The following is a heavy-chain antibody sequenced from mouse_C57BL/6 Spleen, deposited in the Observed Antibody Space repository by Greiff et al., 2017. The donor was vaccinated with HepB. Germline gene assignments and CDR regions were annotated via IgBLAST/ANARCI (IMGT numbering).Heavy chain of an antibody. V-gene: IGHV1-50*01. CDR1: GYTFTSYW. Sequence: VQLQQSGAELVKPGASVKLSCKASGYTFTSYWMQWVKQRPGQGLEWIGEIDPSDSYTNYNQTFKGKATLTVVTSSSTAYRQLSSLTSEDSAVYYCARTYYSNLPYAMDYWGQGTSVTVSS. J-gene: IGHJ4*01. D-gene: IGHD2-5*01. CDR3: ARTYYSNLPYAMDY. CDR2: IDPSDSYT.